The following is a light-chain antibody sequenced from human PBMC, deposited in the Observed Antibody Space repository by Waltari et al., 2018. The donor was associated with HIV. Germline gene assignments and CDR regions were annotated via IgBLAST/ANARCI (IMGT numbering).Light chain of an antibody. CDR2: VKSDGSY. Sequence: QLVLTQSPSASASLGASVTLTCTLTSGQSRCAVAWHQQQPEKGPRFLMKVKSDGSYVKGAGTPDRFSGSSSGTERYLLIPRLQTEEEADYYGQTWGPGTVVFAGGTKLTVL. CDR3: QTWGPGTVV. CDR1: SGQSRCA. J-gene: IGLJ2*01. V-gene: IGLV4-69*01.